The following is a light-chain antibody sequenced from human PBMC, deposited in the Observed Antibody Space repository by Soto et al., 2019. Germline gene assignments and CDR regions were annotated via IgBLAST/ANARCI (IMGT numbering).Light chain of an antibody. Sequence: QSVLTQPASVSGSPGQSITISCTGTNSDIGDYNYVSWYQQYPGKAPRLLIFEVSSRPSGVSSRFSGSKSGNTASLTISGLQADDEADYFCASYSGGSTPFVFATGTKVTVL. CDR2: EVS. CDR1: NSDIGDYNY. J-gene: IGLJ1*01. V-gene: IGLV2-14*01. CDR3: ASYSGGSTPFV.